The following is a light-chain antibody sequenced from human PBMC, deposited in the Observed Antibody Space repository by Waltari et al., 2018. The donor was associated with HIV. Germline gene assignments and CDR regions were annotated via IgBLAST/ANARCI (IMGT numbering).Light chain of an antibody. V-gene: IGKV3-20*01. CDR3: QLYGSSPPIT. CDR2: GAS. Sequence: EHVLTQSPGTLSLSPGERVTLSCRASQSVSSSYLAWYQQKPGQPPRLLIFGASSRATGVPDRFSGSGSGTDFTLTISRLEPEDFAVYYCQLYGSSPPITFGQGTRLEIK. CDR1: QSVSSSY. J-gene: IGKJ5*01.